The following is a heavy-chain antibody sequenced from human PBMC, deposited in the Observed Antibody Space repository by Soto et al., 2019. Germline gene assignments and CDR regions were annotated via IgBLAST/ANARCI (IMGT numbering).Heavy chain of an antibody. CDR3: ATDYRVPSDGAMEF. D-gene: IGHD3-16*02. J-gene: IGHJ6*04. CDR1: ASSINSGDYH. Sequence: SETRSLTCTVSASSINSGDYHWSWIRQAPGKGLEWIGAIYYSGSTYYNPSLKSRIRISVDTSNNHFSLNINSVTPADTAVSYRATDYRVPSDGAMEFWGKGTTVTV. CDR2: IYYSGST. V-gene: IGHV4-30-4*01.